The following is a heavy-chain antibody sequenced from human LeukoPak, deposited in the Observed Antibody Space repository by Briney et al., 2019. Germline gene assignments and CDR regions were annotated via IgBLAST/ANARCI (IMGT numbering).Heavy chain of an antibody. CDR3: ATTRDSSSCPWFDP. V-gene: IGHV1-24*01. Sequence: ASVKVSCKVSGYTLTELPMHWVRQAPGKGLEWMGGFDPEDGETIYAQKFQGRVTMTEDTSTDTAYMELSSLRSEDTAVYYCATTRDSSSCPWFDPWGQGTLVTVSS. D-gene: IGHD6-6*01. CDR1: GYTLTELP. CDR2: FDPEDGET. J-gene: IGHJ5*02.